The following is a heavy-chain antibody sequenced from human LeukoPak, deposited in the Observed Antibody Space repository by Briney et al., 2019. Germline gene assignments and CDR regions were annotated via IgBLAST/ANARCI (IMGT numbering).Heavy chain of an antibody. CDR3: ARQSVVGATFYY. D-gene: IGHD1-26*01. Sequence: KTSETLSLTCAVYSESFSGSYWTWIRQPPGKGLEWIGEINRSGSPNYNPSLKSRVTISIDMSKNQFSLKLSSVTAADTAVYYCARQSVVGATFYYWGQGTLVTVSS. J-gene: IGHJ4*02. CDR2: INRSGSP. V-gene: IGHV4-34*01. CDR1: SESFSGSY.